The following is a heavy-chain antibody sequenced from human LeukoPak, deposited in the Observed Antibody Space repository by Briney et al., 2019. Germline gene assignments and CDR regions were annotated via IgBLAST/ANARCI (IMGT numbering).Heavy chain of an antibody. J-gene: IGHJ5*02. CDR2: INHSGST. D-gene: IGHD6-13*01. V-gene: IGHV4-34*01. CDR3: AREAGIAAAIVWFDP. CDR1: GGSFSGYY. Sequence: SETLSLTCVMYGGSFSGYYWNWIRQPPGKGLEWIGEINHSGSTDYNPSPKSRVTISVDTSKNQFSLKLSSVTAADTAVYHCAREAGIAAAIVWFDPWGQGTLVTVSS.